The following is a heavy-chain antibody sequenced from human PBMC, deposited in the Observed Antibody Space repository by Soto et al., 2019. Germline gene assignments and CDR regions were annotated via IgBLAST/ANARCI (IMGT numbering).Heavy chain of an antibody. CDR2: IIPILGIA. Sequence: QVQLVQSGAEVKKPGSSVKVSCKASGGTFSSYTISWVRQAPGQGLEWMGRIIPILGIANYAQKFQGRVRITADKSMGTAYMELRCLSSEDTAVYYCARVGTTGTTGIVDYWGQGSLGTDCS. V-gene: IGHV1-69*02. J-gene: IGHJ4*02. D-gene: IGHD1-1*01. CDR3: ARVGTTGTTGIVDY. CDR1: GGTFSSYT.